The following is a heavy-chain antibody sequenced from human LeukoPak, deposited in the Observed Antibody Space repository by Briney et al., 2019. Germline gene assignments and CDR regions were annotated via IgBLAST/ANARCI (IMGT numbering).Heavy chain of an antibody. J-gene: IGHJ6*02. CDR3: ARGGGLDV. D-gene: IGHD3-16*01. CDR1: GFTVSSNY. CDR2: INHNGNVN. V-gene: IGHV3-7*03. Sequence: GGSLRLSCAASGFTVSSNYMAWVRQAPGKGLEWVASINHNGNVNYYVDSVKGRFTISRDNAKNSLYLQMSNLRAEDTAVYFCARGGGLDVWGQGATVTVSS.